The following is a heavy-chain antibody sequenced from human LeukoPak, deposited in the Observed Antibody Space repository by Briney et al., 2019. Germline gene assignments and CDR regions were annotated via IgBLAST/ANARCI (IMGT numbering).Heavy chain of an antibody. CDR1: GSTFTAYY. CDR3: AREEGDYDILTGYDTDWFDP. J-gene: IGHJ5*02. D-gene: IGHD3-9*01. V-gene: IGHV1-2*02. Sequence: GASVKVSCKASGSTFTAYYMHWVRQAPGQGLEWMGWINPNSGDTSYAQKFQGRVTMTGDASISTAYMELSRLRSDDTAVYYCAREEGDYDILTGYDTDWFDPWGQGTLVTVSS. CDR2: INPNSGDT.